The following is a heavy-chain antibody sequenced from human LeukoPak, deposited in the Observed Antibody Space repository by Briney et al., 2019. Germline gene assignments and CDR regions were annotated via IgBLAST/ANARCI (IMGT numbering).Heavy chain of an antibody. D-gene: IGHD6-13*01. Sequence: PGGSLRLSCAASEFSVGSNYMTWVRQAPGKGLEWVGRIKSKTDGGTTDYAAPVKGRFTISRDDSKNTLYLKMNSLKTEDTAVYYCTTRFWYLYQRFDPWGQGTLVTVSS. V-gene: IGHV3-15*01. CDR1: EFSVGSNY. CDR3: TTRFWYLYQRFDP. J-gene: IGHJ5*02. CDR2: IKSKTDGGTT.